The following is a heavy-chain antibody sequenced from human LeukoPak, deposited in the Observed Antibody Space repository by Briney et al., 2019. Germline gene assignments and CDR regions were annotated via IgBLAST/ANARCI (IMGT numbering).Heavy chain of an antibody. V-gene: IGHV4-59*12. J-gene: IGHJ6*03. CDR3: ASPYSSSWYPYYMDV. D-gene: IGHD6-13*01. CDR2: VYYSGST. Sequence: SETLSLTCTVSGGSISTYYWSWIRQPPGKGLEWIGYVYYSGSTYYNPSLKSRVTISVDTSKNQFSLKLSSVTAADTAVYYCASPYSSSWYPYYMDVWGKGTTVTVSS. CDR1: GGSISTYY.